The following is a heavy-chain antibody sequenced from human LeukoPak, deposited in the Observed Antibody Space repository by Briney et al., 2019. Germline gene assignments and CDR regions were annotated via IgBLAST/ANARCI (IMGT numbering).Heavy chain of an antibody. CDR3: TLQSRYRYQPGIPFDY. D-gene: IGHD5-12*01. CDR2: IRSKANSYAT. V-gene: IGHV3-73*01. J-gene: IGHJ4*02. Sequence: GRSLRLSCAASGFTFSGSAMHWVREASGKGLERVGRIRSKANSYATAYAASVKGRFTISRDDSKNTAYLQMNSLKTEDTAVYSFTLQSRYRYQPGIPFDYWRQGTLVTVSS. CDR1: GFTFSGSA.